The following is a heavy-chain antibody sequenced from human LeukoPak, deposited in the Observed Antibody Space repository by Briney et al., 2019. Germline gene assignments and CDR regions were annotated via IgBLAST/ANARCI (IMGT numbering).Heavy chain of an antibody. J-gene: IGHJ4*02. CDR1: GFTFSSYT. V-gene: IGHV3-23*01. D-gene: IGHD3-22*01. CDR2: ISGSGGST. Sequence: GGSLRLSCAASGFTFSSYTMTWVRQAPGKGLEWVSAISGSGGSTYYADSVKGRFTISRDNSKNTLYLQMNSLRVEDTAVYYCARGSYYYDSTGPFSFWGQGTLVTVSS. CDR3: ARGSYYYDSTGPFSF.